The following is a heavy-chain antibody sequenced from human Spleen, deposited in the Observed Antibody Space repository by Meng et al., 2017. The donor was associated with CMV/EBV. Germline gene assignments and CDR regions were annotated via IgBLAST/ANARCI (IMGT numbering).Heavy chain of an antibody. V-gene: IGHV3-23*01. CDR2: ISGSGDST. D-gene: IGHD2-2*01. Sequence: LKISCAASGFTFSSYAMSWVRQAPGKGLEWVSTISGSGDSTYYADSVKGRFTISRDNSKNTLYLQMNSLRAEDTAVYYCARDPKSPLPAAKYGMDVWGQGTTVTVSS. CDR3: ARDPKSPLPAAKYGMDV. CDR1: GFTFSSYA. J-gene: IGHJ6*02.